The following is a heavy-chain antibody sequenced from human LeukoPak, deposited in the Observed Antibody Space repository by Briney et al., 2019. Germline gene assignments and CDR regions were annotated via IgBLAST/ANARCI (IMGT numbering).Heavy chain of an antibody. V-gene: IGHV3-21*01. CDR2: ISSGSAYI. CDR1: GFTFSSYS. D-gene: IGHD6-13*01. Sequence: GGSLRLSCAASGFTFSSYSMNWVRQAPGKGLEWVSSISSGSAYIYYADSVKGRFTIFRGNGKNSLYLQMNSLRAEDTAVYYCARDIAGISDSWGQGTLVTVSS. J-gene: IGHJ4*02. CDR3: ARDIAGISDS.